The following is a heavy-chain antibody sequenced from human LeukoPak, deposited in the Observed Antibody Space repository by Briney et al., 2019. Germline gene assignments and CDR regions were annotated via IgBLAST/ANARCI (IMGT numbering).Heavy chain of an antibody. CDR3: AKDGTTVTY. V-gene: IGHV3-7*01. D-gene: IGHD4-17*01. CDR2: IKKDGSEK. Sequence: GGSLRLSCAASGFTFSTYWTSWVRQAPGKGLEWVANIKKDGSEKYYVDSVKGRFTISRGNAKNSLYLQMNSLRAEDTAVYYCAKDGTTVTYWGQGTLVTVSS. J-gene: IGHJ4*02. CDR1: GFTFSTYW.